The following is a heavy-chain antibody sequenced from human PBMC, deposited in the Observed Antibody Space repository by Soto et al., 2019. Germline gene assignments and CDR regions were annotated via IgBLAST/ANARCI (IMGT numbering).Heavy chain of an antibody. CDR1: GGTFSSYA. D-gene: IGHD3-10*01. CDR3: VLIVRGVGYYYYGMDV. Sequence: VASVKVSCKASGGTFSSYAISWVRQAPGQGLEWMGGIIPIFGTANYAQKFQGRVTITADESTSTAYMELSSLRSEDTAVYYCVLIVRGVGYYYYGMDVWGQGTTVTVSS. CDR2: IIPIFGTA. V-gene: IGHV1-69*13. J-gene: IGHJ6*02.